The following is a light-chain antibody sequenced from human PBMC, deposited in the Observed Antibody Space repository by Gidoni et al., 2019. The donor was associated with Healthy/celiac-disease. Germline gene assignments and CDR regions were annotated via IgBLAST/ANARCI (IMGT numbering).Light chain of an antibody. Sequence: DIQMTQSPSSLSASVGDRVTITCQASQDMSNYLTWYQQKPGKAPKLLSYDASNLETGVPSRFSGSGSGTDFTFTISSLQPEDIATYYCQQYDNLPYTFGQGTKLEIK. CDR3: QQYDNLPYT. CDR2: DAS. J-gene: IGKJ2*01. V-gene: IGKV1-33*01. CDR1: QDMSNY.